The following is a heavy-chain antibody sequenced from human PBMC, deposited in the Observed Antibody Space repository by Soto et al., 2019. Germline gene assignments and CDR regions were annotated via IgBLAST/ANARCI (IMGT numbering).Heavy chain of an antibody. J-gene: IGHJ4*02. CDR1: GGSFSDYY. CDR2: VSHSGST. V-gene: IGHV4-34*02. Sequence: QVQLQQWGAGLLKPSETLSLTCAVYGGSFSDYYWSWIRLTPEKGLEWIGEVSHSGSTTYNPSLRNRVTIAIHTSKNQFSLTLNSVTAADTAMYFCAREEPASRHHDYWGQGNLVTVSS. D-gene: IGHD1-26*01. CDR3: AREEPASRHHDY.